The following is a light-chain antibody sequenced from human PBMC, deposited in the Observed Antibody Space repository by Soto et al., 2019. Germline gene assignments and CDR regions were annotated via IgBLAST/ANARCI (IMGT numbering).Light chain of an antibody. V-gene: IGKV1-8*01. CDR2: AAS. CDR1: QGISTY. Sequence: AIRMTQSPSSLSASTGDRVTITCRASQGISTYLAWYQQKPGKAPKLLIYAASTLQSGVPSRFSGSGSGTDFTLTISCLQSDDFATYYCQQYYSYPRRTFGQGTKVDIK. CDR3: QQYYSYPRRT. J-gene: IGKJ1*01.